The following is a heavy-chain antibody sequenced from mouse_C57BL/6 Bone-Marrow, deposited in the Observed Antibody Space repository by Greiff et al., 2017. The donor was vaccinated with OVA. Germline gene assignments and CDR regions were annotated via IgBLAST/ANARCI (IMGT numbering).Heavy chain of an antibody. CDR3: AREGNYYGNWYFDV. D-gene: IGHD1-1*01. V-gene: IGHV3-3*01. CDR1: GFSINSDCY. CDR2: TFYSGIT. Sequence: VQLKESGPSLVRPSQTLSLTCTVPGFSINSDCYWIWIRQFPGNKLEYIGYTFYSGITYYNPSLESRTYITRDTSKNQFSLKLSSVTTEDTATYYCAREGNYYGNWYFDVWGTGTTVTVSS. J-gene: IGHJ1*03.